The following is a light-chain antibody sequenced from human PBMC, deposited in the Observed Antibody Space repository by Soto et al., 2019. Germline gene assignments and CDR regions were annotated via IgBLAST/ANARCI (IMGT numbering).Light chain of an antibody. V-gene: IGKV3-15*01. CDR2: LTS. CDR1: QSVSRN. J-gene: IGKJ2*01. CDR3: QQYDSWPYT. Sequence: EIVMTQSPATLSVSPGERATLSCRASQSVSRNLAWYQQKPGQAPRLLVYLTSTRATDFPDRFSGSGSETEFTLTISSLQSEDFAVYFCQQYDSWPYTFGQGTKLEIK.